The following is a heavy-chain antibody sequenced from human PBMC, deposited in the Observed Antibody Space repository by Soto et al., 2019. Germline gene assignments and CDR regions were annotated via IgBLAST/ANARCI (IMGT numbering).Heavy chain of an antibody. J-gene: IGHJ3*02. CDR2: IYYSGST. V-gene: IGHV4-30-4*01. CDR3: ARVSSRMINAFGI. CDR1: GGSISNGDYY. D-gene: IGHD3-16*01. Sequence: SETLSLTCTVSGGSISNGDYYWSWIRQPPGKGLEWIGYIYYSGSTYYNPSLKSRVTISVDTSKNQFSLKLSSVTAADTAVYYCARVSSRMINAFGIWGQGTMVTVSS.